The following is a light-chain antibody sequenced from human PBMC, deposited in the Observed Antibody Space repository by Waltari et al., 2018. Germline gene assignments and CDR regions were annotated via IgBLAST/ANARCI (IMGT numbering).Light chain of an antibody. Sequence: QSVLTQPPSMSGAPGQRVTISCTGTSSNIGAGYDVHWYQQLPGTAPKHLIYGKNNRPPGVPDRFSASKSDISASLAITGLQAEDEADYYCQSYDRNLVVFGGGTKLTVL. CDR2: GKN. CDR1: SSNIGAGYD. CDR3: QSYDRNLVV. V-gene: IGLV1-40*01. J-gene: IGLJ2*01.